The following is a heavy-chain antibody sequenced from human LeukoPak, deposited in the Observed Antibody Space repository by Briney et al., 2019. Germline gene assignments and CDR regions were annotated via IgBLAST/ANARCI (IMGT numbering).Heavy chain of an antibody. D-gene: IGHD2-15*01. CDR1: GFTFSSYA. J-gene: IGHJ4*02. Sequence: GGSLRLSCAASGFTFSSYAMSWVRQAPGKGLEWVSAISGSGGSTYYADSVKGRFTISRDNSKNTLYLQMNSLRAEDTAVYYCTRPTGYCSGGSCGGDYWGQGTLVTVSS. V-gene: IGHV3-23*01. CDR2: ISGSGGST. CDR3: TRPTGYCSGGSCGGDY.